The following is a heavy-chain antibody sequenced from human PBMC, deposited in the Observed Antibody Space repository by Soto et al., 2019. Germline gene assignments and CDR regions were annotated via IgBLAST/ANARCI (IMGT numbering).Heavy chain of an antibody. CDR3: AKSYSSNWYDYFDY. V-gene: IGHV3-23*01. CDR2: FSGGGGST. CDR1: GFTFSSYA. D-gene: IGHD6-13*01. J-gene: IGHJ4*02. Sequence: LRLSCAASGFTFSSYAMSWVRQAPGKGLAWVSAFSGGGGSTYYADSVKGRFSISRDNSKNTLYLQMNSLRAEDTAVYFCAKSYSSNWYDYFDYWGQGIVVTVSS.